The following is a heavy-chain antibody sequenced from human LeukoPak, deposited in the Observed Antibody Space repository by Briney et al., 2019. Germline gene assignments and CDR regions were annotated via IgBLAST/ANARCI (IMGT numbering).Heavy chain of an antibody. CDR1: GFTFSRYS. Sequence: TGGSLRLSCVASGFTFSRYSMNWVRQVAGKGLEWVSYISSSTNTIHYADSVKGRFTISRDSAKSSLYLQMDSLRAEDTAIYLCARDRYGDYILDYWGQGILVTVSS. D-gene: IGHD4-17*01. V-gene: IGHV3-48*01. J-gene: IGHJ4*02. CDR3: ARDRYGDYILDY. CDR2: ISSSTNTI.